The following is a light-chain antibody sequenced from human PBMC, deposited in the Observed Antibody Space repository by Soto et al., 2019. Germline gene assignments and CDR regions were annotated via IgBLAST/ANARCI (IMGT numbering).Light chain of an antibody. J-gene: IGLJ1*01. CDR2: EVS. CDR1: SSDVGGYHY. V-gene: IGLV2-14*01. Sequence: QSVLTQPASVSGSPGQSITISCTGASSDVGGYHYVSWYQQHPDKAPKLMIYEVSNRPSGVSNRFSGAKSGNTASLTISGLQAADEADYYCSSYTTSSTLFGTGTKVTVL. CDR3: SSYTTSSTL.